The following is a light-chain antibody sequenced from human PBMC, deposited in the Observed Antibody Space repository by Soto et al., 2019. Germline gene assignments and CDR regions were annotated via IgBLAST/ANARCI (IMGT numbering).Light chain of an antibody. CDR2: GAS. CDR1: QSVSSSY. V-gene: IGKV3-20*01. J-gene: IGKJ3*01. Sequence: EIVLTQSPGTLSLSPGERATLSCRASQSVSSSYLAWYQQKPGQAPRLLIYGASGRATGIPDRFSGSGSGTDFTLTFSRLEPEDFAVYYCQQYGSSSFTFGPGTKVDIK. CDR3: QQYGSSSFT.